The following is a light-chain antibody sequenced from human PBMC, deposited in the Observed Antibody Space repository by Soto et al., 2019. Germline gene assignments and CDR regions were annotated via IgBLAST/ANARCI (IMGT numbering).Light chain of an antibody. V-gene: IGKV3-11*01. CDR2: HTS. Sequence: EIVLTQSPVTLSLSPGERATLSCRASQSVSTYLAWYQQKPGQAPRLLIYHTSNRATGIPARFGGSGSGTDFTLTISSLEPEDFAVYYCQQRSNWPPELTFGPGTKVDMK. CDR3: QQRSNWPPELT. CDR1: QSVSTY. J-gene: IGKJ3*01.